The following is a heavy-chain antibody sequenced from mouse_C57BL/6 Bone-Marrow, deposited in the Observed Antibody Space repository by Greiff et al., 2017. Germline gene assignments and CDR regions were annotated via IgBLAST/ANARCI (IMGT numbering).Heavy chain of an antibody. Sequence: QVQLQQSGAELMKPGASVKLSCKASGYTFTGYWLEWVKQRPGHGLEWIGEIFPGSGGTNYNEKFKGKATVTADTSSNTAYMQLSSLTTEDSDIDYCASDEYYGYCDVWGTGTTVTVSS. CDR2: IFPGSGGT. D-gene: IGHD2-3*01. V-gene: IGHV1-9*01. J-gene: IGHJ1*03. CDR1: GYTFTGYW. CDR3: ASDEYYGYCDV.